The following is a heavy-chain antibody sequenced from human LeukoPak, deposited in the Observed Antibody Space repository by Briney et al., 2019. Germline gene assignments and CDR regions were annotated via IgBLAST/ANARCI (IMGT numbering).Heavy chain of an antibody. D-gene: IGHD3-22*01. Sequence: ASVKVSCKASGYTFTGYYMHWVRQAPGQGLEWMGWINPNSGGTNYAQKFQGRVTMTRDTSISTAYMELSRLRSDDTAVYYCARDLDSSGYYYLDYWGQGTLVTVSS. CDR2: INPNSGGT. V-gene: IGHV1-2*02. CDR1: GYTFTGYY. J-gene: IGHJ4*02. CDR3: ARDLDSSGYYYLDY.